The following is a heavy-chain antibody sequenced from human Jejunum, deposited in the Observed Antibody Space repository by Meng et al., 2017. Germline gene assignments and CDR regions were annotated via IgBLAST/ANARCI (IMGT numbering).Heavy chain of an antibody. CDR2: IFRTGTS. D-gene: IGHD6-19*01. J-gene: IGHJ4*02. V-gene: IGHV4-4*02. Sequence: HGRLGEPGPGRVKPSGTLSLPCAVSGASISSDIWWSWVRQPPGKGPEWIGDIFRTGTSNYSPSLRSRVAIYMDKSKNQFSLSLNSVTAADTAVYYCARKGGTYSTGHFPHFDYWGQGTLVTVSS. CDR1: GASISSDIW. CDR3: ARKGGTYSTGHFPHFDY.